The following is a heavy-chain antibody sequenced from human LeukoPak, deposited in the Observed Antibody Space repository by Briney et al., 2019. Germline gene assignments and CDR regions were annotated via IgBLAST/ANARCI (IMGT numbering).Heavy chain of an antibody. J-gene: IGHJ5*02. Sequence: ASVKVSCKASGYTFTGYYMHCVRQAPGQGLEWMGWINPNSGGTNYAQKFQGRVTMTRDTSISTAYMELSRLRSDDTAVYYCASNGYCSSTSCYDWFDPWGQGTLVTVSS. V-gene: IGHV1-2*02. CDR3: ASNGYCSSTSCYDWFDP. CDR2: INPNSGGT. CDR1: GYTFTGYY. D-gene: IGHD2-2*01.